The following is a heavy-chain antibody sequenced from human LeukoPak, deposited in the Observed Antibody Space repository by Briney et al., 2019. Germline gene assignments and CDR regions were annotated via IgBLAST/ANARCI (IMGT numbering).Heavy chain of an antibody. CDR1: GGSFSDYW. CDR2: VNHSGRT. V-gene: IGHV4-34*01. Sequence: SETLSLTCAVYGGSFSDYWWTWIRQSPGKGLEWIGEVNHSGRTNYNPSLKSRVSISVDRSKKQFSLKLSSVTAADTAVYYCARGYLVWGQGTLVTVSS. CDR3: ARGYLV. J-gene: IGHJ4*02.